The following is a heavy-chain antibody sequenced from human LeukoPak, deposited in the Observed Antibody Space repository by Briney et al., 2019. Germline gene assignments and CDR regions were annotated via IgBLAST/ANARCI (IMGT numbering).Heavy chain of an antibody. D-gene: IGHD3-10*01. CDR1: GVTFNNYA. J-gene: IGHJ4*02. Sequence: QAGGSLRPSCAPSGVTFNNYAMSWVRHAPGEGREWVFGISDVEFSTYYTDSVKGRFTIPRDNSKNTLYLQMNNLRAGDTAEYLCARHDSYIPYWGQGTLVTVFS. CDR3: ARHDSYIPY. CDR2: ISDVEFST. V-gene: IGHV3-23*01.